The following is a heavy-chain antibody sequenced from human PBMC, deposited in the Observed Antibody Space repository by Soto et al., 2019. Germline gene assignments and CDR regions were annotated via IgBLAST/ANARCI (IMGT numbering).Heavy chain of an antibody. CDR2: ISSSGSTI. V-gene: IGHV3-11*01. CDR1: GFTFSDYY. Sequence: QVQLVESGGGLVKPGGSLRLSCAASGFTFSDYYMSWIRQAPGKGLEWVSYISSSGSTIYYAASVKGRFTISRDHAQNALYLQMNSLRAEDTAVYYCARTVVRGVIRAHYYYYMDVWGKGTTVTVSS. D-gene: IGHD3-10*01. CDR3: ARTVVRGVIRAHYYYYMDV. J-gene: IGHJ6*03.